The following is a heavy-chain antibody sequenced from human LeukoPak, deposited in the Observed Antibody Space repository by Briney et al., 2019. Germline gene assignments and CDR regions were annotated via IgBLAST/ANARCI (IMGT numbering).Heavy chain of an antibody. V-gene: IGHV3-9*01. CDR3: AKGPIAAAGNGWFDP. J-gene: IGHJ5*02. CDR1: GFTFDDYA. CDR2: ISWNSGSI. Sequence: GRSLRLSCAASGFTFDDYAMHWVRQAPGKGLEWVSGISWNSGSIGYADSVKGRFTISRDNAKNSLYLQMNSLRAEDTALYYCAKGPIAAAGNGWFDPWGQGTLVTVSS. D-gene: IGHD6-13*01.